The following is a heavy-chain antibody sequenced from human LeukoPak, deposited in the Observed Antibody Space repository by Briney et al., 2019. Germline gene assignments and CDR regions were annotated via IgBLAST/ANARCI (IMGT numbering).Heavy chain of an antibody. J-gene: IGHJ5*02. CDR2: INPNSGGT. V-gene: IGHV1-2*02. CDR1: GYTFTGYY. D-gene: IGHD6-19*01. Sequence: ASLKVSCKASGYTFTGYYMHWVRQPPGQGLEWMGWINPNSGGTNYAQKLHGRVTMTRDTSISTAYMELSRLRSDDTAVYYCAREDSSGDWFDPWGQGTLVTVSS. CDR3: AREDSSGDWFDP.